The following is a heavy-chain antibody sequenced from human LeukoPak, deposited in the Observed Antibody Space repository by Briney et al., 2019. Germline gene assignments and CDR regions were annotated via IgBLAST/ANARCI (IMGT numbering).Heavy chain of an antibody. J-gene: IGHJ5*02. CDR2: IWYDGSNK. D-gene: IGHD4-17*01. CDR1: GFTFSSYG. V-gene: IGHV3-33*01. Sequence: PGGSPRLSCAASGFTFSSYGMHWVRQAPGKGLEWVAVIWYDGSNKYYADSVKGRFTISRDNSKDTLYLQMNSLRAEDTAVYYCARDSLDYGDYVGTNWFDPWGQGTLVTVSS. CDR3: ARDSLDYGDYVGTNWFDP.